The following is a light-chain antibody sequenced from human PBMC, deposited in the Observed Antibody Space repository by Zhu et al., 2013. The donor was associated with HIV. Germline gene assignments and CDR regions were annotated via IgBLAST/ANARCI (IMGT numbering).Light chain of an antibody. Sequence: VMTQSPLSLAVSPGEPASISCRSNQSLLHSNGYNYLDWYLQKPGQSPQLLIYLGSNRASGVPDRFSGSLSGTDFTLKISRVEAEDVGLYYCMEALQTPWTFGQGTKVEI. CDR1: QSLLHSNGYNY. CDR2: LGS. J-gene: IGKJ1*01. V-gene: IGKV2-28*01. CDR3: MEALQTPWT.